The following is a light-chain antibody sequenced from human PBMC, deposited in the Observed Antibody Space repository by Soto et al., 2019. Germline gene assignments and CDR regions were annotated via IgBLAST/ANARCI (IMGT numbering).Light chain of an antibody. CDR1: QSVSSY. CDR2: DAS. Sequence: EIVLTQSPATLSLSPGEGATLSCRASQSVSSYLAWYQQKPGRAPRLLIYDASNRATGIPARFSGSGSGTDFTLTISSLEPEDFAVYYCQQRSNWPLTFGPGTKVDIK. V-gene: IGKV3-11*01. J-gene: IGKJ3*01. CDR3: QQRSNWPLT.